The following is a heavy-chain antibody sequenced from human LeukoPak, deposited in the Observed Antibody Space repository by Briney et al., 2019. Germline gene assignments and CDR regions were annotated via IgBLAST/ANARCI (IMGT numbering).Heavy chain of an antibody. CDR2: IYSGGST. J-gene: IGHJ4*02. CDR3: ARARWGDLYYFDY. D-gene: IGHD2-21*02. V-gene: IGHV3-53*01. CDR1: GFTVSSNY. Sequence: GGSLRLSCSTSGFTVSSNYMSWVRQAPPKGLEWVSVIYSGGSTYYADSVKGRFTISRDNSKNTLYLQMNSLRAEDTAVYYCARARWGDLYYFDYWGQGTLVTVSS.